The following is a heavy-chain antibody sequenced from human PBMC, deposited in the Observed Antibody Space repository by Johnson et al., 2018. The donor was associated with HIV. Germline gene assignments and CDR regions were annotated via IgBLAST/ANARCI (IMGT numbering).Heavy chain of an antibody. Sequence: QMQLVESGGGVVQAGRSLRLSCAASGFTFSSYAMHWVRQAPGKGLEWVAIISYDGSNKYYADSVKGRFTISRDNSKNTLYLQMNSLRAEDTAVYYCARDKANWGPSRDVGAFDIWGQGTMVTVSS. CDR2: ISYDGSNK. D-gene: IGHD7-27*01. J-gene: IGHJ3*02. CDR1: GFTFSSYA. V-gene: IGHV3-30-3*01. CDR3: ARDKANWGPSRDVGAFDI.